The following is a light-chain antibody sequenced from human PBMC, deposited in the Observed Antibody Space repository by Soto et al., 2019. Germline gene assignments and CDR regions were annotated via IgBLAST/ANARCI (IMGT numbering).Light chain of an antibody. CDR2: EVT. CDR1: SSDVGGYNY. V-gene: IGLV2-8*01. J-gene: IGLJ1*01. Sequence: QSVLTQPPSASGSRGQSVTISCTGTSSDVGGYNYVSWYQQHPGKAPKLMIYEVTKRPSGVPDRFSASKSGNTASLTVSGLQADDEADYYCSSYAGSNKSVFGTGTKLTVL. CDR3: SSYAGSNKSV.